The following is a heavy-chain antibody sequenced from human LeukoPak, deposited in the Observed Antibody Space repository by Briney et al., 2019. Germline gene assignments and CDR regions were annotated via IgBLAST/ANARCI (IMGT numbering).Heavy chain of an antibody. D-gene: IGHD2-21*01. CDR3: ARGLGGDGFDP. V-gene: IGHV3-7*03. Sequence: GGSLRLSCAASGFTFSRYWVTWVRQAPGKGLEWVANIKQDGSEKYYVDSVRGRFTISRDNAKNSLYLQMNSLRAEDTAVYYCARGLGGDGFDPWGQGTLVTVSS. CDR1: GFTFSRYW. CDR2: IKQDGSEK. J-gene: IGHJ5*02.